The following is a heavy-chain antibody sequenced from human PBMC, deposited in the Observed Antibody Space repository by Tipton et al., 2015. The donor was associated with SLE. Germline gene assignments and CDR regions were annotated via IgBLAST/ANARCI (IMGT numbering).Heavy chain of an antibody. CDR2: INHSGST. CDR1: GGSFSGYY. D-gene: IGHD6-13*01. CDR3: ASRGAAAAPGWYFDL. J-gene: IGHJ2*01. Sequence: TLSLTCAVYGGSFSGYYWRWIRQPPGKGLEWIGEINHSGSTNYNPSLKSRVTISVDTSKNQFSLKLSSVTAADTAVYYCASRGAAAAPGWYFDLWGRGTLVTVSS. V-gene: IGHV4-34*01.